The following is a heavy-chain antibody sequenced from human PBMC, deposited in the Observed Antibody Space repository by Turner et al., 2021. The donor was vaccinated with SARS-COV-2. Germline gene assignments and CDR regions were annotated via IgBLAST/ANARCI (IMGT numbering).Heavy chain of an antibody. D-gene: IGHD6-19*01. J-gene: IGHJ6*02. Sequence: QVQLVQSGAEVKKPGATVKVSCKTSGYTFTDYYVHWVRQAPGQGLEWMGWINPNSGGTNYAQKFQGSVTMTRDTSISTAYMELSRLRSDDTAVYYCATGSAVAGTPQFYYYYYGIDVWGQGTTVTVSS. CDR3: ATGSAVAGTPQFYYYYYGIDV. V-gene: IGHV1-2*02. CDR1: GYTFTDYY. CDR2: INPNSGGT.